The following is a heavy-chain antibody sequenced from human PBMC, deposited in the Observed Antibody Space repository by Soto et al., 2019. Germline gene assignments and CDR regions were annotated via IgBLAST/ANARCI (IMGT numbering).Heavy chain of an antibody. D-gene: IGHD3-3*01. CDR2: IWHDGSNK. Sequence: QVQLVESGGGVVQPGRSLRLSCAASGFTFSSYGMHWVRQAPGKGLEWVAVIWHDGSNKYYADSVKGRFTISRDNSKNTLYLQMNSLRAEDTAVYYCAREPGGFLEWLRAFDIWGQGTIVTVSS. J-gene: IGHJ3*02. CDR3: AREPGGFLEWLRAFDI. CDR1: GFTFSSYG. V-gene: IGHV3-33*01.